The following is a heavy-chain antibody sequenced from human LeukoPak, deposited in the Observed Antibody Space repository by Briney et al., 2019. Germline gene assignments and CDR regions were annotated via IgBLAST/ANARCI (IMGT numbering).Heavy chain of an antibody. V-gene: IGHV7-4-1*02. J-gene: IGHJ3*02. CDR1: GYTFTSYG. D-gene: IGHD4-11*01. CDR2: INTNTGNP. CDR3: ARDYSKDAFDI. Sequence: ASVKVSCKASGYTFTSYGISWVRQAPGQGLEWMGWINTNTGNPTYAQGFTGRFVFSLDTSVSTAYLQISSLKAEDTAVYYCARDYSKDAFDIWGQGTMVTVSS.